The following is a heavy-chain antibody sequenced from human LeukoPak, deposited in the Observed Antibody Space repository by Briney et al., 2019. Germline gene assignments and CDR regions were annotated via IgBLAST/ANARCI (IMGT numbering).Heavy chain of an antibody. CDR1: GFTFSSYS. CDR2: ISYDGNTK. V-gene: IGHV3-30*18. D-gene: IGHD4-17*01. CDR3: AKDHGDYQYYFDY. Sequence: PGGSLRLSCAASGFTFSSYSMNWVRQAPGKGLEWVAIISYDGNTKYYADSVKGRFTISRDNSKNTLYLQMNSLRAEDTAVYYSAKDHGDYQYYFDYWGQGTLVTVSS. J-gene: IGHJ4*02.